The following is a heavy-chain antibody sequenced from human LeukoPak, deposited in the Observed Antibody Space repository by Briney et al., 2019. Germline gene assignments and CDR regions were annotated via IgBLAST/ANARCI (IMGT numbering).Heavy chain of an antibody. V-gene: IGHV4-61*02. Sequence: KPSQTLSLTCTLSGDSITSDTYSWSWIRQPAGMQLEWIGRIYTSGTTNYNPSLRSRVTMSVDTSKNQFSLNLNSVTAADTAVYYCARSVYCSGGSCYLGLAHFDYWGQGTLVTVSS. CDR3: ARSVYCSGGSCYLGLAHFDY. CDR2: IYTSGTT. J-gene: IGHJ4*02. D-gene: IGHD2-15*01. CDR1: GDSITSDTYS.